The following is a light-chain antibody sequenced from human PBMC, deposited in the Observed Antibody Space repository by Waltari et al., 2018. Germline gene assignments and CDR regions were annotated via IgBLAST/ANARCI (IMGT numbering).Light chain of an antibody. CDR2: GAS. CDR3: QQYNNWPPYT. J-gene: IGKJ2*01. CDR1: QSVSRN. Sequence: EIVMTQSTATLSVSPGERATLPCRASQSVSRNLAWYKHKPGQAPRLLIYGASARATGVPARFSGSGSGTEFTLTISSLQSEDFAVYYCQQYNNWPPYTFGQGTKLELK. V-gene: IGKV3-15*01.